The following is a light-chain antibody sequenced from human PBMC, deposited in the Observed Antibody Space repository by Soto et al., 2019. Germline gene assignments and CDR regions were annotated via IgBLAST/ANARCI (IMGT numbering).Light chain of an antibody. J-gene: IGKJ2*01. Sequence: VVMTQSPLSLSVTPGEWASISCRSSESLQHSNGYNYLDWYLQKPGQSPQLLMYWASNRSSGVPDRISGSGAGTDFTLKISRVEAEDVWVYYCMQAVQTPYTFGQGTKLESK. V-gene: IGKV2-28*01. CDR1: ESLQHSNGYNY. CDR2: WAS. CDR3: MQAVQTPYT.